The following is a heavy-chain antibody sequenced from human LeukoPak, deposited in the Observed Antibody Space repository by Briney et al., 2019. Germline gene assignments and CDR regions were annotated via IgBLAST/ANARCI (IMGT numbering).Heavy chain of an antibody. J-gene: IGHJ4*02. CDR1: GFTFSSYS. D-gene: IGHD1-26*01. CDR3: ARDRGGSYSAIDY. V-gene: IGHV3-48*04. CDR2: ISSSSSTI. Sequence: GGSLRLSCAASGFTFSSYSMNWVRQAPGKGLEWVSFISSSSSTIYYADSVKGRFTISRDNAKNSLYLQMNSLRAEVTAVYYCARDRGGSYSAIDYWGQGTLVTVSS.